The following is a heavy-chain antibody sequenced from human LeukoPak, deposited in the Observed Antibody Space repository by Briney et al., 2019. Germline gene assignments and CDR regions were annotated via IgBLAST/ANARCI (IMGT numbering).Heavy chain of an antibody. CDR1: GYSISSGYY. J-gene: IGHJ5*02. V-gene: IGHV4-38-2*01. Sequence: SETLSLTCAVSGYSISSGYYWGWIRQPPGKGLEWIGRIYHSGSTYYNPSLKSRVTISVDTSKNQFSLKLSTVTAADTAVYYCARHGITGRLPLNNWFDPWGQGTLVTVSS. CDR2: IYHSGST. CDR3: ARHGITGRLPLNNWFDP. D-gene: IGHD3-10*01.